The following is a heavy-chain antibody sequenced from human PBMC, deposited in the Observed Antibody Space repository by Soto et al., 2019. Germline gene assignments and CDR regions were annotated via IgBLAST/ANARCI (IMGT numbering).Heavy chain of an antibody. V-gene: IGHV1-3*01. J-gene: IGHJ3*02. CDR3: ARVGYYDGSGYNAFDI. Sequence: ASVKVSCKASGYTFTSYAMHWVRQAPGQRLEWMGWINAGNGNTKYSQKFQGRVTITRDTSASTAYMELSSLRSEDTAVYYCARVGYYDGSGYNAFDIWGQGTMVTVSS. CDR2: INAGNGNT. D-gene: IGHD3-22*01. CDR1: GYTFTSYA.